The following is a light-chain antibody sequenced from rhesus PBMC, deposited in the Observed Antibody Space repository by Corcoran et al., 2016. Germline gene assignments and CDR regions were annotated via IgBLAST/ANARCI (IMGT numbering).Light chain of an antibody. CDR1: QGISSW. J-gene: IGKJ4*01. V-gene: IGKV1-22*01. Sequence: DIQMTQSPSSLSASVGDTVTITCRASQGISSWLAWYQQKPGKAPKLLIYTASSLQSGVPSRFSGSVSGTAFTLTISSLQSEDFATYYGQQYSSRPLTFGGGTKVEPK. CDR2: TAS. CDR3: QQYSSRPLT.